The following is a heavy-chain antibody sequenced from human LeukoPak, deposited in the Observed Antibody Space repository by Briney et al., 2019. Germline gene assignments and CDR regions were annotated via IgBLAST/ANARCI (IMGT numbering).Heavy chain of an antibody. CDR3: ARLSPLRYCSSTSCYPFDY. CDR1: GYSFTSYW. V-gene: IGHV5-51*01. D-gene: IGHD2-2*01. CDR2: IYPGDSDT. J-gene: IGHJ4*02. Sequence: GESLQISCKGSGYSFTSYWIGWVRQVPGKGLEWMGIIYPGDSDTRYSPSFQGQVTISADKSISTAYLQWSSLKASDTAMYYCARLSPLRYCSSTSCYPFDYWGQGTLVTVSS.